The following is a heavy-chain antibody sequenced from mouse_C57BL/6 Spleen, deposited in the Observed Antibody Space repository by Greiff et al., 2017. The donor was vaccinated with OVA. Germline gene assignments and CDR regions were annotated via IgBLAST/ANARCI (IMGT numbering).Heavy chain of an antibody. CDR2: IDPETGGT. J-gene: IGHJ3*01. CDR1: GYTFTDYE. Sequence: VQLQQSGAELVRPGASVTLSCKASGYTFTDYEMHWVKQTPVHGLEWIGAIDPETGGTAYKQKFKGKAILTADKSSSTAYMELRSLTSEDSAVYYCTRCINTASFAYWGQGTLVTVSA. V-gene: IGHV1-15*01. CDR3: TRCINTASFAY. D-gene: IGHD1-2*01.